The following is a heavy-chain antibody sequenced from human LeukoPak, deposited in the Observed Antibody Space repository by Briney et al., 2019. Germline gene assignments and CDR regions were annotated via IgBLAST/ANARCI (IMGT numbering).Heavy chain of an antibody. CDR2: MYYSGNT. V-gene: IGHV4-39*01. D-gene: IGHD6-13*01. CDR3: ARQWFSDSWFFDR. J-gene: IGHJ4*02. CDR1: GXSINRSSDY. Sequence: SETLSLTCSVSGXSINRSSDYWGWIRQPPGKGLEWIGSMYYSGNTYYNPSLRSRVTISVDTSKNQFSLKLTSVTAADTAVYYCARQWFSDSWFFDRWGQGTLVTVPS.